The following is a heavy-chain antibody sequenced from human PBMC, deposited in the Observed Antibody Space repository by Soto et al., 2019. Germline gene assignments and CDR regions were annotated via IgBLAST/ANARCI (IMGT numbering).Heavy chain of an antibody. Sequence: QVQLVQSGAEVKKPGASVKVSCKASGYTFTSYGISWVRQAPGQGLEWMGWISAYNGNTNYAHRLQGRVTMPTDTSTSKAYMERRSLRTDDTAVYYCARTGCYYYGSGSPVAVDYWGQGTLVTVSS. CDR1: GYTFTSYG. V-gene: IGHV1-18*01. CDR3: ARTGCYYYGSGSPVAVDY. CDR2: ISAYNGNT. D-gene: IGHD3-10*01. J-gene: IGHJ4*02.